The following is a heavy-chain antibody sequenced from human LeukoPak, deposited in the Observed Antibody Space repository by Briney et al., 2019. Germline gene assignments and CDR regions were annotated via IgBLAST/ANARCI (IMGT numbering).Heavy chain of an antibody. CDR2: ISGVGDIT. Sequence: PGGSLRLSCAASGFMFRSSSMSWVRQAPGKWLELVSSISGVGDITHYAESVQGRFTISRDNSGNTLYVQMNSLRVDDKAVYYCAKVKSSLTVVGAWGQGTLVTVSS. J-gene: IGHJ5*02. CDR1: GFMFRSSS. CDR3: AKVKSSLTVVGA. V-gene: IGHV3-23*01. D-gene: IGHD3-22*01.